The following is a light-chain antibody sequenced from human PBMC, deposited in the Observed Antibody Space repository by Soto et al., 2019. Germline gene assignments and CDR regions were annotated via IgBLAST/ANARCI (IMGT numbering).Light chain of an antibody. CDR1: SNTIGGYNV. CDR3: CSYTNINTRACV. V-gene: IGLV2-14*02. J-gene: IGLJ1*01. CDR2: EGI. Sequence: QSALTQPASVSGSPGQSITISCTGSSNTIGGYNVVSWYQQHPGKAPKVIIYEGIKRPSGVSNRFSGAISGSTASLTISGLQAEDEADYYCCSYTNINTRACVFGTGTKVTVL.